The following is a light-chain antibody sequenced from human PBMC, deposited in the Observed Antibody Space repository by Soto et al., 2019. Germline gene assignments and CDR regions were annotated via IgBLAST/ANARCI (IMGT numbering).Light chain of an antibody. CDR1: QSVLYSSNNKNY. Sequence: DIVMTQSPDSLAVSLGERATINCKSSQSVLYSSNNKNYLAWYQQKPGQPPKLLIYWASTRESGVPDRFSGSGSGTDFTLTISRLQADDVAVYYCQQYYSTPLTFGGGTKLDMK. V-gene: IGKV4-1*01. CDR2: WAS. J-gene: IGKJ4*01. CDR3: QQYYSTPLT.